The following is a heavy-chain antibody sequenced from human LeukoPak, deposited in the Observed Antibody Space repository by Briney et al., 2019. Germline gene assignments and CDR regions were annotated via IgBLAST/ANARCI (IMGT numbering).Heavy chain of an antibody. CDR3: ARHQAPTSRFDY. Sequence: SETLSLTCAVYGGSFSGYYWSWIRQPPGKGLEWIGYIYYSGSTNYNPSLKSRVTISVDTSKNQFSLKLSSVTAADTAVYYCARHQAPTSRFDYWGQGTLVTVSS. CDR2: IYYSGST. J-gene: IGHJ4*02. V-gene: IGHV4-59*08. D-gene: IGHD1-1*01. CDR1: GGSFSGYY.